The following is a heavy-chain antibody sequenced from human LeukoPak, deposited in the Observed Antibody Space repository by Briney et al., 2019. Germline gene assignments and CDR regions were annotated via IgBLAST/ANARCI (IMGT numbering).Heavy chain of an antibody. CDR1: GYTFTGYY. D-gene: IGHD6-19*01. CDR2: INPNSGGT. J-gene: IGHJ4*02. Sequence: ASVKVSCKASGYTFTGYYMHWVRQAPGQGLEWLGWINPNSGGTNYAQKFQGSVTMTRDTSISTAYMELSRLRSDDTAVYYCARGLEAVAGTSYWGQGTLVTVSS. CDR3: ARGLEAVAGTSY. V-gene: IGHV1-2*02.